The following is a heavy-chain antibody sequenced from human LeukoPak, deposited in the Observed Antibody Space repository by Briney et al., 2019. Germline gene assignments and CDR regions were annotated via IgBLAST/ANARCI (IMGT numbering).Heavy chain of an antibody. Sequence: GASVKVSCKASGYTFTSYAMHWGRQAPGQRLEWMGWINAGNGNTKYSQKFQGRVTITRDTSASTAYMELSSLRSEDTAVYYCATYSSSWYWWQATGYYYGMDVWGKGTTVTVSS. CDR1: GYTFTSYA. V-gene: IGHV1-3*01. J-gene: IGHJ6*04. D-gene: IGHD6-13*01. CDR2: INAGNGNT. CDR3: ATYSSSWYWWQATGYYYGMDV.